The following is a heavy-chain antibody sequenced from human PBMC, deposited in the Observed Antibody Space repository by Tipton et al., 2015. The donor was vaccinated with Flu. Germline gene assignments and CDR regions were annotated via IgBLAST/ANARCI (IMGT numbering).Heavy chain of an antibody. CDR2: IYYSGST. CDR3: ARDQVSPHLTYGMDV. D-gene: IGHD2-21*01. CDR1: GGSVSSGSYY. J-gene: IGHJ6*02. V-gene: IGHV4-61*01. Sequence: TLSLTCTVSGGSVSSGSYYWSWIRQPPGKGLEWIGYIYYSGSTNYNPSLKSRVTISVDTSKNQFSLKLSPVTAADTAVYYCARDQVSPHLTYGMDVWGQGSTVTGSS.